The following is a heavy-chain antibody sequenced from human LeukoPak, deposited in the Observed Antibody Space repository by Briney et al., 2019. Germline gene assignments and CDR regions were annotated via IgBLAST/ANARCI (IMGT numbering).Heavy chain of an antibody. J-gene: IGHJ6*01. Sequence: TGGSLRLSCAASGFTFSGFAMSWVRRTPGKGPEWVSGISGSGDTTLYADPVKGRFTISRDNSKNTLYLEMNSLRAEDTAIYYCAKMKGTPIPKCYMDGWGQGATVTASS. V-gene: IGHV3-23*01. CDR3: AKMKGTPIPKCYMDG. CDR1: GFTFSGFA. D-gene: IGHD2-21*02. CDR2: ISGSGDTT.